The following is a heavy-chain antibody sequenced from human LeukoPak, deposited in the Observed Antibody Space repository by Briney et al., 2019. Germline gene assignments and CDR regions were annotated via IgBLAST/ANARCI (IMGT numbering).Heavy chain of an antibody. V-gene: IGHV1-69*04. CDR3: AADDYSAGSYFLYFFDY. J-gene: IGHJ4*02. D-gene: IGHD3-10*01. CDR1: GATFSSYA. Sequence: GASVKVTCKCSGATFSSYAISWVRQAPGQGLEWMGRIIPVLNVSNYAQNFEVKVTIKAARSTSTVYMELTSLRFEATAIYFCAADDYSAGSYFLYFFDYWGQGTLITVSS. CDR2: IIPVLNVS.